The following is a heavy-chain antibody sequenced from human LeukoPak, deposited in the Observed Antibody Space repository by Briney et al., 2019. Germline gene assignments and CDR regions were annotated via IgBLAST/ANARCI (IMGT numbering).Heavy chain of an antibody. J-gene: IGHJ6*03. Sequence: SETLSLTCTVSGGSISSYYWSWIRQPPGKGLEWIGYIYYSGSTSYNPSLKSRVTISVDTSKNQFSLKLSSVTAADTAVYYCARFRLGSDYYHMAVWGKGTTVTASS. V-gene: IGHV4-59*01. CDR1: GGSISSYY. CDR2: IYYSGST. CDR3: ARFRLGSDYYHMAV. D-gene: IGHD7-27*01.